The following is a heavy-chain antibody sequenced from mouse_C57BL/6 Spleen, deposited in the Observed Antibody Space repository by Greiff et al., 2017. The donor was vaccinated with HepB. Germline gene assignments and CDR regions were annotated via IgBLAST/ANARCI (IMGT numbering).Heavy chain of an antibody. J-gene: IGHJ3*01. CDR3: TTRRVLRLAY. CDR2: IDPENGDT. CDR1: GFNIKDDY. V-gene: IGHV14-4*01. D-gene: IGHD1-1*01. Sequence: VQLQQSGAELVRPGASVKLSCTASGFNIKDDYMHWVKQRPEQGLEWIGWIDPENGDTEYASKFQGKATITADTSSNTAYLQLSSLTSEDTAVYYCTTRRVLRLAYWGQGTLVTVSA.